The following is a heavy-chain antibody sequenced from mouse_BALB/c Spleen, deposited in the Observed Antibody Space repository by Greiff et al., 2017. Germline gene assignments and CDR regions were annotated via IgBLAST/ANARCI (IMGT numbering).Heavy chain of an antibody. Sequence: EVQLQESGPGLVKPSQSLSLTCTVTGYSITSDYAWNWIRQFPGNKLEWMGYISYSGSTSYNPSLKSRISITRDTSKNQFFLQLNSVTTEDTATYYCARLPDYYGSSPFDYWGQGTTLTVSS. D-gene: IGHD1-1*01. J-gene: IGHJ2*01. CDR3: ARLPDYYGSSPFDY. CDR1: GYSITSDYA. V-gene: IGHV3-2*02. CDR2: ISYSGST.